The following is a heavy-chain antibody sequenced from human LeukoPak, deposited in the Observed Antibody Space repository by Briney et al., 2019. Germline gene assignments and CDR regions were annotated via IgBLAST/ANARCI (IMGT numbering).Heavy chain of an antibody. V-gene: IGHV4-59*12. CDR3: ATGRSIRYFDY. J-gene: IGHJ4*02. Sequence: SETLSLTCTVSGVSIFSSYWNWVRQPPGKGLEWIGYVHYSGSTNYNPSLKSRVTVSVDTSKSQFSLKLSSATAADTAVYYCATGRSIRYFDYWGQGTLLTVSS. CDR1: GVSIFSSY. D-gene: IGHD3-9*01. CDR2: VHYSGST.